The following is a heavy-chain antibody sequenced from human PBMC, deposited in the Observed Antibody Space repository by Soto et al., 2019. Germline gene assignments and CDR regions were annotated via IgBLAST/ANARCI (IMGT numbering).Heavy chain of an antibody. D-gene: IGHD4-17*01. CDR1: GGSISSGVYY. CDR2: IYYSGST. V-gene: IGHV4-31*03. J-gene: IGHJ6*02. Sequence: SETLSLTCTVSGGSISSGVYYWSWIRHHPGKGLEWIGYIYYSGSTYYNPSLKSRVTISVDTSKNQFSLKLSYVTAADTAVYYCARDGRATETMGGMDVWGPGTTVTVFS. CDR3: ARDGRATETMGGMDV.